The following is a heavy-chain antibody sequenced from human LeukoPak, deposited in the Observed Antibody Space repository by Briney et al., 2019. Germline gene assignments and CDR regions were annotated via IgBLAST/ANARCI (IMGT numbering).Heavy chain of an antibody. CDR2: IGSSSSSI. J-gene: IGHJ3*02. CDR3: ARELSEAFDI. CDR1: GFTFSYAW. Sequence: PGGSLRLSCAASGFTFSYAWMTWVRQAPGKGLEWVSSIGSSSSSIYYADSVKGRFTISRDNAKNSLYLQMNSLRAEDTAVYYCARELSEAFDIWGQGTMVTVSS. D-gene: IGHD4/OR15-4a*01. V-gene: IGHV3-21*01.